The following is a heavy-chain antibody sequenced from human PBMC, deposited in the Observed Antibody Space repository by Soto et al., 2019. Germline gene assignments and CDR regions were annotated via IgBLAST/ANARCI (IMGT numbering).Heavy chain of an antibody. V-gene: IGHV3-7*01. D-gene: IGHD6-19*01. J-gene: IGHJ4*02. Sequence: PGGPLRLSCEASGFTFSSYWMSWVRQAPGKGLEWVANVRQDGSPKYLVDSVQGRFTISRDNAKNSMYLQMNSLRAEDTAVYYCGRDGGRGWHFDSWGQGTLVTVSS. CDR1: GFTFSSYW. CDR3: GRDGGRGWHFDS. CDR2: VRQDGSPK.